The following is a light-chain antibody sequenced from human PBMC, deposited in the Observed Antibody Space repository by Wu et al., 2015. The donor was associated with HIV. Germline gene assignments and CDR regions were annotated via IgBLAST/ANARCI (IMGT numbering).Light chain of an antibody. CDR3: QQYGSSPWT. CDR2: GAS. J-gene: IGKJ1*01. Sequence: EIVLTQSPGTLSLSPGESATLSCRASESIRSSYVAWYQQKPGQAPRLLIDGASSRATGIPDRFSGSGSGTDFTLTISRLEPEDFAVYHCQQYGSSPWTFGQGTKVEIK. V-gene: IGKV3-20*01. CDR1: ESIRSSY.